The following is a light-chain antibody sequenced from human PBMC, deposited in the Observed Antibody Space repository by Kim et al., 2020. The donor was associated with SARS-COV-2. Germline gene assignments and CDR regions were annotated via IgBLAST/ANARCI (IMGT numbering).Light chain of an antibody. CDR2: EDN. Sequence: NFMLTQPHSVSESPGKTVTISCTRSSGSIASNYVQWYQQRPGSAPTTVIYEDNQRLSGVPDRFSGSIDSSSNSASLTISGLKTEDEADYYCQSYDSSNQGVVFGGGTQLTVL. CDR3: QSYDSSNQGVV. V-gene: IGLV6-57*03. J-gene: IGLJ2*01. CDR1: SGSIASNY.